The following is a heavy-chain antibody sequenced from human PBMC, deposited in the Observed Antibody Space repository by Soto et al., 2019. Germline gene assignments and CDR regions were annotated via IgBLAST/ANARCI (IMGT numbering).Heavy chain of an antibody. CDR3: ARFCGSYCSSTTPAGWFDP. J-gene: IGHJ5*02. D-gene: IGHD2-2*01. CDR1: GGSISSYY. CDR2: IYYSGST. Sequence: SETLSLTCTVSGGSISSYYWSWIRQPPGKGLEWIGYIYYSGSTNYNPSLKSRVTISVDTSKNQFSLELSSVTAADTAVYYCARFCGSYCSSTTPAGWFDPWGQGTLVTVSS. V-gene: IGHV4-59*01.